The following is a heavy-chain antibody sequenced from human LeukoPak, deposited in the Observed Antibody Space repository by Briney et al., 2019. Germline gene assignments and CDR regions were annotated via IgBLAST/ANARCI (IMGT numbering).Heavy chain of an antibody. D-gene: IGHD2-2*01. CDR1: GGSISSYY. Sequence: SETLSLTCTVSGGSISSYYWSWIRQPPGKGLGWIGYIYYSGSTNYNPSLKSRVTISVDTSKNQFSLKLSSVTAADTAVYYCARDSTFTYCSSTSCYGYGMDVWGKGTTVTVSS. CDR2: IYYSGST. CDR3: ARDSTFTYCSSTSCYGYGMDV. V-gene: IGHV4-59*01. J-gene: IGHJ6*04.